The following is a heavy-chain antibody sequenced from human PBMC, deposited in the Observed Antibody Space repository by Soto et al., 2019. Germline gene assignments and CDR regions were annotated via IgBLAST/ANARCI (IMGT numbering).Heavy chain of an antibody. CDR1: GYTFTDSA. CDR2: INPNSGAT. V-gene: IGHV1-2*02. CDR3: ARDLTGDVGG. D-gene: IGHD7-27*01. Sequence: HVQLVQSGAEVKKPGASVKVSCKASGYTFTDSAMHWVRQAPRQGLEWMAWINPNSGATRYAQKFQGRVTTTRDTSITTGYLELSRLTSDDTAVYYWARDLTGDVGGWGQGTLVTVSS. J-gene: IGHJ4*02.